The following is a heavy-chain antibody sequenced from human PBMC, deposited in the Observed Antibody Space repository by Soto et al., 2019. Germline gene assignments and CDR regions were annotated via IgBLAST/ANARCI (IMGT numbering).Heavy chain of an antibody. Sequence: PGESLKISCKTSGDSFNTDWIGWVRQMPGKGLEWMGVIYPGDLRIRYRPSFQGQVTISVDKSINTAYLQWSSLKASDTAIYYCATRSFSSPESRPGGLGTLVTVSS. V-gene: IGHV5-51*01. CDR1: GDSFNTDW. CDR3: ATRSFSSPESRP. J-gene: IGHJ5*02. CDR2: IYPGDLRI. D-gene: IGHD1-26*01.